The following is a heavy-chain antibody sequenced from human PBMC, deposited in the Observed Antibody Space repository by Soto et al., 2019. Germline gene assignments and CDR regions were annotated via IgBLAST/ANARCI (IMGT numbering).Heavy chain of an antibody. Sequence: QVQLEESGGGVVKPGRSLRLSCAASGFTFNTYSMHWVRQPPGKGLEWLAAIWYDGTQKYYADSVKGRFIISRDNSKKTLYLEMNSLRAEDTAVYYCARAGGTTVTGLWHFDSWGQGTLVTVSS. CDR2: IWYDGTQK. CDR3: ARAGGTTVTGLWHFDS. CDR1: GFTFNTYS. D-gene: IGHD4-17*01. J-gene: IGHJ4*02. V-gene: IGHV3-33*01.